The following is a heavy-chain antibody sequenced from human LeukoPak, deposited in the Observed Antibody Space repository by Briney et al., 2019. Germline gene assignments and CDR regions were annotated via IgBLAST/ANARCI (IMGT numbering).Heavy chain of an antibody. CDR2: ISSSSSTI. Sequence: GGSLRLSCAASGFTFSSYSMNWVRQAPGKGLEWVSYISSSSSTIYYADSVKGRFTISRDNAKNSLYLQMNSLRAEDTAVYYCARDARYYYDSSGPCFDYWGQGTLVTVSS. V-gene: IGHV3-48*01. J-gene: IGHJ4*02. CDR1: GFTFSSYS. CDR3: ARDARYYYDSSGPCFDY. D-gene: IGHD3-22*01.